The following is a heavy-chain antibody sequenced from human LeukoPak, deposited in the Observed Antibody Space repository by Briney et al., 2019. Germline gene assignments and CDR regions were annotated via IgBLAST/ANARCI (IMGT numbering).Heavy chain of an antibody. J-gene: IGHJ4*02. CDR2: IYYSGAT. V-gene: IGHV4-59*01. CDR1: GGSFSSYY. Sequence: SETLTLTCTASGGSFSSYYWSWIRQPPGKGLEWIGYIYYSGATNYNPSLKSRVTILLDTAKNQFSLKLSSVTAADTAVYYCARGGPSMPFDYWGQGTLVTVSS. CDR3: ARGGPSMPFDY. D-gene: IGHD2/OR15-2a*01.